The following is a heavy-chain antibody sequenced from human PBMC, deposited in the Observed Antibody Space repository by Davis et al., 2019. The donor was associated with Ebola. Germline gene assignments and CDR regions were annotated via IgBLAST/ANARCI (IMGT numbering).Heavy chain of an antibody. CDR1: GGSISSHY. CDR2: ISDSGST. D-gene: IGHD5-24*01. V-gene: IGHV4-59*11. Sequence: PSETLSLTCTVSGGSISSHYWNWIRQSPGQGLEWIGSISDSGSTTYNPSFKSRVTISVATSKNQFSLKLTSGTAADTAVDFCARDGYKGPCDYWGQGALVTVSS. J-gene: IGHJ4*02. CDR3: ARDGYKGPCDY.